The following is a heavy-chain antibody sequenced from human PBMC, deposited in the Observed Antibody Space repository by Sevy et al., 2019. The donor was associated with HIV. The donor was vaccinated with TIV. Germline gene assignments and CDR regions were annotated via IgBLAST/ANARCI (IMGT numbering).Heavy chain of an antibody. J-gene: IGHJ6*02. CDR3: ARTATYSSSWYREYYYYYYGMDV. V-gene: IGHV3-7*03. CDR2: IKQDGSEK. D-gene: IGHD6-13*01. CDR1: GFTFSSYW. Sequence: GGSLRLSCAASGFTFSSYWMIWVRQAPGKGLEWVANIKQDGSEKYYVDSVKGRFTISRDNAKNSLYLQMNSLRAEDTAVYYCARTATYSSSWYREYYYYYYGMDVWGQGTTVTVSS.